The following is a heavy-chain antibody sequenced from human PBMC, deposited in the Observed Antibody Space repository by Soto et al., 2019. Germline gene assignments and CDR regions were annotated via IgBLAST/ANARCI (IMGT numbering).Heavy chain of an antibody. Sequence: ASVKVSCKASGGTFSSYTISWVRQAPGQGLEWMGRIIPILGIANYAQKFQGRVTITADKSTSTAYMELSSLRSEDTAVYYCARISSNYDILTGYTYYFDYWGQGTLVTVSS. D-gene: IGHD3-9*01. CDR3: ARISSNYDILTGYTYYFDY. J-gene: IGHJ4*02. CDR2: IIPILGIA. CDR1: GGTFSSYT. V-gene: IGHV1-69*02.